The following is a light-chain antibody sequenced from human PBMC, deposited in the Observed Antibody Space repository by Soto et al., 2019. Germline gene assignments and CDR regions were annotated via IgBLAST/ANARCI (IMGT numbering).Light chain of an antibody. V-gene: IGKV1-12*01. CDR3: QQSYSTQFA. CDR1: EDINSR. J-gene: IGKJ3*01. Sequence: DIQMTQSPSSVSASVGDRVTISCRASEDINSRLAWYQQKPGKAPKLLIYAASSLQSGVPSRFSGSGSETDFTLTISSLQPEDFATYYCQQSYSTQFAFGPGTKVDIK. CDR2: AAS.